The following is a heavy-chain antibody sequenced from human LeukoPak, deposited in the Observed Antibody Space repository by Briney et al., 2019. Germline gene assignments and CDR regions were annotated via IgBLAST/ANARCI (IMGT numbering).Heavy chain of an antibody. D-gene: IGHD3-9*01. CDR3: ARGRTYDILTGYPYYYGMDV. V-gene: IGHV1-2*02. J-gene: IGHJ6*02. CDR1: GYTFTGYY. CDR2: INPNSGGT. Sequence: ASVKVSCKASGYTFTGYYMHWVRQAPGQGLEWMGWINPNSGGTNYAQKFQGRVTMTRDTSISTAYMELSSLRSEDTAVYYCARGRTYDILTGYPYYYGMDVWGQGTTVTVSS.